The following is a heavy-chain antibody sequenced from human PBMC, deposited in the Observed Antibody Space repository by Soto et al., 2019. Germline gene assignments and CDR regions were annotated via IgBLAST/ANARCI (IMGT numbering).Heavy chain of an antibody. D-gene: IGHD3-3*01. V-gene: IGHV1-69*13. CDR1: GGTFSSYA. Sequence: SVKVSCKASGGTFSSYAISLVRQAPGQGLEWMGGIIPIFGTANYAQKFQGRVTITADESTSTAYMELSSLRSEDTAVYYCARGDDFWSGIPFDYWGQGTPVTVSS. CDR3: ARGDDFWSGIPFDY. J-gene: IGHJ4*02. CDR2: IIPIFGTA.